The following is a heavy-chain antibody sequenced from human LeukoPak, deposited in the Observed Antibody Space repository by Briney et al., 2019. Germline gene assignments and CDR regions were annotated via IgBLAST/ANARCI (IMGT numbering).Heavy chain of an antibody. CDR1: GGTFSSYV. CDR3: AQTIQGYSGYDSGVV. Sequence: ASVKVSCKASGGTFSSYVISWVRQAPGQGLEWMGGIIPIFGTANYAQKFQGRVTITADESTSTAYMELSSLRSEDTAVYYCAQTIQGYSGYDSGVVWGKGTTVTVSS. J-gene: IGHJ6*04. D-gene: IGHD5-12*01. V-gene: IGHV1-69*13. CDR2: IIPIFGTA.